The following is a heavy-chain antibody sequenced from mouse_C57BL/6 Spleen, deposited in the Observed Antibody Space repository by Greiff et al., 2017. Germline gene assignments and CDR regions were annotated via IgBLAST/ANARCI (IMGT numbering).Heavy chain of an antibody. CDR1: GFTFSDYG. CDR3: ARGGTVVADYYAMDY. J-gene: IGHJ4*01. V-gene: IGHV5-17*01. CDR2: ISSGSSTI. Sequence: EVKLMESGGGLVKPGGSLKLSCAASGFTFSDYGMHWVRQAPEKGLEWVAYISSGSSTIYYADKVKGRFTISRDNAKNTLFLQMTSLRSEDTAMYYCARGGTVVADYYAMDYWGQGTSVTVSS. D-gene: IGHD1-1*01.